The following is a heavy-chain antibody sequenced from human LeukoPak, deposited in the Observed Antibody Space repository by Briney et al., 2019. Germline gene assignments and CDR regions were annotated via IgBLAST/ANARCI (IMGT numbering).Heavy chain of an antibody. J-gene: IGHJ6*03. V-gene: IGHV3-21*01. CDR3: ARDPSLAHHYYMDV. CDR2: ISSSSSYI. CDR1: GFTFSSYS. D-gene: IGHD2-15*01. Sequence: GGSLRLSCAASGFTFSSYSMHWVRQAPGKGLEWVSSISSSSSYIYYADSLKGRFTISRDNAKNSLYLQINSLRAEDTAVYYCARDPSLAHHYYMDVWGKGTTVTVSS.